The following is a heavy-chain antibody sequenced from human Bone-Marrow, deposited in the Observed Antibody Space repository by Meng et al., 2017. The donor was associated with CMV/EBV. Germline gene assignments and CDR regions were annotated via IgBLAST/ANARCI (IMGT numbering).Heavy chain of an antibody. D-gene: IGHD6-6*01. V-gene: IGHV3-23*01. CDR2: ISGSGGST. CDR3: AKDALEYSSSAVNMDV. CDR1: GFTFSSYA. J-gene: IGHJ6*02. Sequence: GESLKISCAASGFTFSSYAMSWVRQAPGKGLEWVSAISGSGGSTYYADSVKGRFTISRDNSKNTLYLQMNSLRAEDTAVYYCAKDALEYSSSAVNMDVWGQGTTVTVSS.